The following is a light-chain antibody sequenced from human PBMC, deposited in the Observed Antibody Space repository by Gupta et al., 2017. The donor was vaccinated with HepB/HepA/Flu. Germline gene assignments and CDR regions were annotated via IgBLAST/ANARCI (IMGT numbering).Light chain of an antibody. Sequence: QSVLTQPPSASGTPGQRVTISSSGSSSNIGGNTVNWYQQLPGTAPKLLIYSNNQRPSGVPDRFSGSKSGTSASLAISGLQSEDEADYFCAAWDDSLNGWVFGGGTKLTAL. V-gene: IGLV1-44*01. CDR2: SNN. CDR1: SSNIGGNT. J-gene: IGLJ3*02. CDR3: AAWDDSLNGWV.